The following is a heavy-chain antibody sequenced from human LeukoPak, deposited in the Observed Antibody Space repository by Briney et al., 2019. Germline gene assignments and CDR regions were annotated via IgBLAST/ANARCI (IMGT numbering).Heavy chain of an antibody. CDR3: ARDAELGLFDY. CDR2: INHSGST. CDR1: GGSFSGYY. V-gene: IGHV4-34*01. D-gene: IGHD1-7*01. Sequence: PSETLSLTCAVYGGSFSGYYWSWIRQPPGKGLEWIGEINHSGSTNYNPSLKSRVTISVDTSKNQFSLKLSSVTAADTAVYYCARDAELGLFDYWGQGTLVTVSS. J-gene: IGHJ4*02.